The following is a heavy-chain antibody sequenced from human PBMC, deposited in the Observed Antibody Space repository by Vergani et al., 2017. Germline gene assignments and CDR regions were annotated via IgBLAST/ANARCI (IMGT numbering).Heavy chain of an antibody. D-gene: IGHD6-6*01. Sequence: QVQLVASGGGLVRPGGSLRLSCAASGFIFSDYYMTWIRQTPGKGLEWLAHISDGGETKMYAESLKGRFTISRDNAKDSLFLQMSSLRADDTAVYYCAREYSSSSGRAFDVWGQGTKVIVSS. CDR1: GFIFSDYY. J-gene: IGHJ3*01. CDR3: AREYSSSSGRAFDV. V-gene: IGHV3-11*04. CDR2: ISDGGETK.